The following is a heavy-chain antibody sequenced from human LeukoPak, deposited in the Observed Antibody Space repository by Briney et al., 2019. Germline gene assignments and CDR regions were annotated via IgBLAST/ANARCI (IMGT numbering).Heavy chain of an antibody. V-gene: IGHV1-18*01. J-gene: IGHJ6*03. CDR2: ISAYNGNT. Sequence: ASVKVSCKASGYTFTSYGISWVRQAPGQGLEGMGWISAYNGNTNYAQKLQGRVTMTTDTSTSTAYMELRSLRSNDTAVYYCARALNSGSYSYYYYMDVWGKGTTVTVSS. CDR3: ARALNSGSYSYYYYMDV. CDR1: GYTFTSYG. D-gene: IGHD1-26*01.